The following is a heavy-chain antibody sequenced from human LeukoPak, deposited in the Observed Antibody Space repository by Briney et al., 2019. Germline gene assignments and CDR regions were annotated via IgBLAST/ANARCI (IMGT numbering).Heavy chain of an antibody. CDR2: INPNSGDT. D-gene: IGHD3-22*01. V-gene: IGHV1-2*06. CDR3: AREDSTGFSGPWFAP. Sequence: ASVKVSCKASGYTFTGDYMHWVRQAPGQGLEWMGRINPNSGDTTYAQKFQDRVTMTRDTSITTAYLELSRLRSDDTAVYYCAREDSTGFSGPWFAPWGKGPLVTVPS. J-gene: IGHJ5*02. CDR1: GYTFTGDY.